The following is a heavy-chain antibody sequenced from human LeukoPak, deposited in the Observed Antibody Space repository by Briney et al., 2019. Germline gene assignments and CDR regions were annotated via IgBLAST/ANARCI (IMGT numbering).Heavy chain of an antibody. J-gene: IGHJ4*02. Sequence: PGGSLRLSCAASGFTFRSYAMNWIRQAPGKGLEWVSAISGSAGSTYYADSVKGRFTISRDNSKNTLYLQMNSLRAEDTAVYYCAKREVGLGPLGIDASIDYWGQGTLVTVSS. D-gene: IGHD1-26*01. CDR1: GFTFRSYA. V-gene: IGHV3-23*01. CDR3: AKREVGLGPLGIDASIDY. CDR2: ISGSAGST.